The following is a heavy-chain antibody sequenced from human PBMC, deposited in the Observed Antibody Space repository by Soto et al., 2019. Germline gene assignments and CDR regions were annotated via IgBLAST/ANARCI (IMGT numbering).Heavy chain of an antibody. CDR3: AKLQGSSSPYYYGMDV. D-gene: IGHD6-6*01. Sequence: GGSLRLSCAASGFTFSSYAMSWVRQAPGKGLEWVSAIRGSGGSTYYADSVKGRFTISRDNSKNTLYLQMNSLRAEDTAVYYCAKLQGSSSPYYYGMDVWGQGTTVTVSS. CDR1: GFTFSSYA. V-gene: IGHV3-23*01. CDR2: IRGSGGST. J-gene: IGHJ6*02.